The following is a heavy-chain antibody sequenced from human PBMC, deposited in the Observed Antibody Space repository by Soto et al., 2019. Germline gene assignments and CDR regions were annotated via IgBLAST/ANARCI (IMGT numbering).Heavy chain of an antibody. CDR1: GDTSSNYG. D-gene: IGHD1-26*01. Sequence: QVQLVQSGAEVKKPGSSVKVSCKASGDTSSNYGVSWVRQAPGQGLEWMGGILPVFGTTTYARNFQGRITITADKTTSTVYMELTSLRSDDTATYYCARDPDEVVGTDYHYYGMDVWDQGATVTVSS. CDR3: ARDPDEVVGTDYHYYGMDV. CDR2: ILPVFGTT. V-gene: IGHV1-69*06. J-gene: IGHJ6*02.